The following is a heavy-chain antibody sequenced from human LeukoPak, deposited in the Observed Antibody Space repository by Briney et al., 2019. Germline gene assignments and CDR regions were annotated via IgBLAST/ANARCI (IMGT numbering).Heavy chain of an antibody. J-gene: IGHJ4*02. V-gene: IGHV3-23*01. Sequence: PGGSLRLSCAASGFTFSSYAMSWVRQAPGRGLEWVLAISGSGGSTYYADSVKGRFTISRDNSKNTLYLQMNSLRAEDTAVYYCAKSPEGKLGAEDYWGQGTLVTVSS. CDR2: ISGSGGST. CDR1: GFTFSSYA. D-gene: IGHD1-26*01. CDR3: AKSPEGKLGAEDY.